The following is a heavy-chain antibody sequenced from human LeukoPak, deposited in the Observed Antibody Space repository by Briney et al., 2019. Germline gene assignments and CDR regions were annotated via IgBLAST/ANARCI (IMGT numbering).Heavy chain of an antibody. V-gene: IGHV4-31*03. CDR3: ARGRPTMVRGVATPFDY. J-gene: IGHJ4*02. D-gene: IGHD3-10*01. CDR1: GGSISSGGYY. Sequence: PSQTLSLTCTVSGGSISSGGYYWSWIRQHPGKGLEWIGYIYYSGSTYYNPSLKSRVTISVDTSKNQFSLKLSSVTAADTAVYYCARGRPTMVRGVATPFDYWGQGTLVTVSS. CDR2: IYYSGST.